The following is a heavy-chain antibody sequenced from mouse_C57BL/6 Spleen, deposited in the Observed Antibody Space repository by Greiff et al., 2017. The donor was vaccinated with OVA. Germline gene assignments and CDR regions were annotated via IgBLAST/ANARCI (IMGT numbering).Heavy chain of an antibody. CDR3: ARDWDWYFDV. J-gene: IGHJ1*03. D-gene: IGHD4-1*01. CDR2: ISYDGSN. CDR1: GYSITSGYY. V-gene: IGHV3-6*01. Sequence: EVQLQESGPGLVKPSQSLSLTCSVTGYSITSGYYWNWIRQFPGNKLEWMGYISYDGSNNYNPSHKNRISITRDTSKNQFFLKLNSVTTEDTATYYCARDWDWYFDVWGTGTTVTVSS.